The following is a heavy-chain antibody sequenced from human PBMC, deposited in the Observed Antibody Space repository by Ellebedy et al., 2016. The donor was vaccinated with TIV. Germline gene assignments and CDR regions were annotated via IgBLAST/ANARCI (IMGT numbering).Heavy chain of an antibody. CDR2: IVGSGAER. CDR1: GFTFSRYA. Sequence: PGGSLRLSCAASGFTFSRYAIGWVRQAPGKGLEWVSGIVGSGAERYADSVKGRFTISRDNSKSTLDLQMSSLRAEDTAVYYCAEDRTPGDGYWVFDFWGQGTLVTVST. V-gene: IGHV3-23*01. J-gene: IGHJ4*02. CDR3: AEDRTPGDGYWVFDF. D-gene: IGHD4-17*01.